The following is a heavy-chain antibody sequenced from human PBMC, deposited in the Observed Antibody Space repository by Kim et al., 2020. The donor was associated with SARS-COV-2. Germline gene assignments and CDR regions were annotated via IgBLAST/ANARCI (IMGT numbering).Heavy chain of an antibody. CDR3: VRVSGSWYRYYFDY. Sequence: SETLSLTCTVSGDSFSSNDYYWGWMRQSPGKGLEWIGSVYSSGSTYYNPSPKTPGTLSIDPSKKQFSLRLTSVTAADTAVYYCVRVSGSWYRYYFDYWGQGTRVTVS. D-gene: IGHD6-13*01. J-gene: IGHJ4*02. CDR2: VYSSGST. CDR1: GDSFSSNDYY. V-gene: IGHV4-39*01.